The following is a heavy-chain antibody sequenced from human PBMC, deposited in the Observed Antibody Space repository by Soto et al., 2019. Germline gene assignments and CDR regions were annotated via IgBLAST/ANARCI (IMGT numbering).Heavy chain of an antibody. V-gene: IGHV3-23*01. J-gene: IGHJ1*01. Sequence: GGSLRLSCAASGFTFSSYAMSWVRQAPGKGLEWVSAISGSGGSTYYADSVKGRFTISRDNSKNTLYLQMNSLRAEDPAVYYCAKDLYSSGWSYFRHWGQGSLVTVSS. CDR3: AKDLYSSGWSYFRH. D-gene: IGHD6-19*01. CDR1: GFTFSSYA. CDR2: ISGSGGST.